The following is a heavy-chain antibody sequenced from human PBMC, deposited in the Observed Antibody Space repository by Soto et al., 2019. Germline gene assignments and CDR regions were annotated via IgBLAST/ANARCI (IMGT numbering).Heavy chain of an antibody. CDR2: ISGSGGST. Sequence: PGGSLRLSCAASGVTFSTYAMTLVRQAPGKGLEWVSAISGSGGSTYYADSVNGRFTISIDNSKNTLYLQMNSLRAEDTAVYYCAKDLSMDYYDSSGYYQFDYWGQGTLVTVSS. CDR3: AKDLSMDYYDSSGYYQFDY. V-gene: IGHV3-23*01. J-gene: IGHJ4*02. D-gene: IGHD3-22*01. CDR1: GVTFSTYA.